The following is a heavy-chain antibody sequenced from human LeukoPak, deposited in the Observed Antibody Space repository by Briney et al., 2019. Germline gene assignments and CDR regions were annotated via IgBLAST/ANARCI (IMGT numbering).Heavy chain of an antibody. D-gene: IGHD3-22*01. Sequence: ASVKVSCKAPGYTFTSYGISWVRQAPGQGLEWMGWISAYNGNTNYAQKLQGRVTMTTDTSTSTAYMELRSLRSDDTAVYYCAKVRYYDSSGYRPRNYGPWTNWGQGTLVTVSS. J-gene: IGHJ4*02. CDR2: ISAYNGNT. V-gene: IGHV1-18*01. CDR1: GYTFTSYG. CDR3: AKVRYYDSSGYRPRNYGPWTN.